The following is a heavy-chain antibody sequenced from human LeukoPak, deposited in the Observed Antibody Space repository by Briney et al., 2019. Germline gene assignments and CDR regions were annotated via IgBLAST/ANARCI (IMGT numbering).Heavy chain of an antibody. D-gene: IGHD2-2*02. V-gene: IGHV1-8*01. CDR1: GDTFTSYD. J-gene: IGHJ6*03. CDR3: ARARRVVPAAIAYYYYYMDV. CDR2: MNPNSSNT. Sequence: ASVKVSCKASGDTFTSYDINWVRQATGQGLEWMGWMNPNSSNTGYAQKFQGRVTMTRNTSISTAYMELSSLRSEDTAVYYCARARRVVPAAIAYYYYYMDVWGKGTTVTVSS.